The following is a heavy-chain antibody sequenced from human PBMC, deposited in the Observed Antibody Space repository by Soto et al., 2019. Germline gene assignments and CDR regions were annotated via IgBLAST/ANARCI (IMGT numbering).Heavy chain of an antibody. CDR3: ATVHSTSRSFDY. D-gene: IGHD6-6*01. CDR2: ISFDGRDI. CDR1: GFTFSSFA. J-gene: IGHJ4*02. V-gene: IGHV3-33*05. Sequence: QVQLVESGGGVVHPGTSLRLSCVTSGFTFSSFAMDWVRQAPGKGLEWVAAISFDGRDISYRESVKGRFTISRDNSKNTLDLHMSSLRAEDTAVYYCATVHSTSRSFDYWGQGTLVTVSS.